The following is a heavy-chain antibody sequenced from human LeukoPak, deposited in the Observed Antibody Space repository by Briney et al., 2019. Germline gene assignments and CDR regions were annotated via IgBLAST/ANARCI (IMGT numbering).Heavy chain of an antibody. CDR2: IRYDGSDK. CDR1: GFTFSNYG. D-gene: IGHD6-19*01. J-gene: IGHJ4*02. V-gene: IGHV3-30*02. Sequence: GGSLRLSCAASGFTFSNYGMHWVRQAPDKGLEWVAFIRYDGSDKYYADSVKGRITISRDNAKNSLYLQMNSLRAEDMALYYCAKGSSAWNEVFDYWGQGTLVTVSS. CDR3: AKGSSAWNEVFDY.